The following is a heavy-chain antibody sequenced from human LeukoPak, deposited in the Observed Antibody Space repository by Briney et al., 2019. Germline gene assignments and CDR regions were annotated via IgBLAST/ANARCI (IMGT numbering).Heavy chain of an antibody. CDR3: AKDFSAGGNYGYGRLDP. D-gene: IGHD4-17*01. J-gene: IGHJ5*02. CDR2: ISGSGDNS. CDR1: GFTFSNYV. Sequence: GGSLRLSCAASGFTFSNYVMNWVRQAPGKGLEWVSAISGSGDNSNSADSVKGRFTISRDNSENTLYLQMNSLRAEDTAVYYCAKDFSAGGNYGYGRLDPWGQGTLVTVSS. V-gene: IGHV3-23*01.